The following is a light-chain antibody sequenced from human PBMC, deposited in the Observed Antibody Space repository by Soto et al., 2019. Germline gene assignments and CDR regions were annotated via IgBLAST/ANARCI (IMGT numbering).Light chain of an antibody. CDR3: LLYYGGAVI. Sequence: QTVVTQEPSLTASPGGTVTLTCASSTGAVTSGHYTNWLQQKPGQAPRALIYSTDTKHSWTPARFSGSLLGGKAALTLSGAQPEDEADYYCLLYYGGAVIFGGGTKLTVL. V-gene: IGLV7-43*01. J-gene: IGLJ2*01. CDR1: TGAVTSGHY. CDR2: STD.